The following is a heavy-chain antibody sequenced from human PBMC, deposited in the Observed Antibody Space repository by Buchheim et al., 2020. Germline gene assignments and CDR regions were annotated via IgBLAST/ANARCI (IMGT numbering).Heavy chain of an antibody. Sequence: EVQLVESGGGLVQPGRSLRLSCTASGFTFGDYAMSWVRQAPGKGLEWVGFIRSKAYGGTTEYAASVKGRFTISRDDSKSIAYLQMNSLKTEDTAVYYCTRVLSGYSYGHYYFDYWGQGT. V-gene: IGHV3-49*04. D-gene: IGHD5-18*01. J-gene: IGHJ4*02. CDR3: TRVLSGYSYGHYYFDY. CDR2: IRSKAYGGTT. CDR1: GFTFGDYA.